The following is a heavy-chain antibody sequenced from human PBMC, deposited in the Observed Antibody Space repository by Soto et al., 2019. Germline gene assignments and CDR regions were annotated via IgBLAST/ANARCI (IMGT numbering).Heavy chain of an antibody. D-gene: IGHD6-19*01. J-gene: IGHJ4*02. CDR2: IYWDDDK. CDR1: GFSLSSTRMA. V-gene: IGHV2-5*02. Sequence: QITLKESGPTLVKPTQTLTLTCTFSGFSLSSTRMAVGWIRQPPGKALEWLDLIYWDDDKRYSPFLKSRLTITKDTSKNQVVLTMSNSDPVDTARYYCAHIVVAGLGYYFDYWGQGTLVTVSS. CDR3: AHIVVAGLGYYFDY.